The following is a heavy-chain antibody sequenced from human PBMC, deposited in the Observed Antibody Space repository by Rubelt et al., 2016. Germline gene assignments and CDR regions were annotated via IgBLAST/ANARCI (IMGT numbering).Heavy chain of an antibody. CDR1: GYTFTSYG. J-gene: IGHJ4*02. CDR2: TSAYNGNT. D-gene: IGHD2-2*01. Sequence: QVQLVQSGAEVKKPGASVKVSCKASGYTFTSYGISWVRQAPGQGLEWMGWTSAYNGNTIYAQKFQSRVTMTTDTTTSTAYMEWRSLGSDDTAVYYCARVPSFTSRGDSWGQGTLVTVSS. CDR3: ARVPSFTSRGDS. V-gene: IGHV1-18*01.